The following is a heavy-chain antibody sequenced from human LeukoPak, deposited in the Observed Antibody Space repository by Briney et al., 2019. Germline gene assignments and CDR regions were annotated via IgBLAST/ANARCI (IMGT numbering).Heavy chain of an antibody. CDR3: ARDFCQLVPSNWFDP. CDR2: INPISDGT. J-gene: IGHJ5*02. V-gene: IGHV1-2*02. CDR1: GYIFTDYF. D-gene: IGHD6-6*01. Sequence: ASVKVSCKASGYIFTDYFIHWVRQAPGQGLEWMGWINPISDGTNYAPKFEGRVTMTRDTSVSTAYMELSRLTSEDTAVYYCARDFCQLVPSNWFDPWGQGTLVTVSS.